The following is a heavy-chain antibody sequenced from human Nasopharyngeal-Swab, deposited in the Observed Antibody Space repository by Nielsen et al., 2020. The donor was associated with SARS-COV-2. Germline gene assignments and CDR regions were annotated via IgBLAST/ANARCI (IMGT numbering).Heavy chain of an antibody. J-gene: IGHJ5*02. CDR1: GFTFSSYA. CDR3: AKDLEFPGNWFDP. Sequence: ESLKISCAASGFTFSSYAMSWVRQAPGKGLEWVSAISGSGGSTYYADSVKGRFTISRDNSKNTLYLQMNSLRAEDTAVYYCAKDLEFPGNWFDPWGQGTLVTVSS. V-gene: IGHV3-23*01. CDR2: ISGSGGST. D-gene: IGHD3-3*01.